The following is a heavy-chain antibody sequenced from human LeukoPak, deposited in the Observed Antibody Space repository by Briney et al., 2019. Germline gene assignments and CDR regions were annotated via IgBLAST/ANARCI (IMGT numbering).Heavy chain of an antibody. CDR2: ISAYNGNT. J-gene: IGHJ4*02. Sequence: ASVKVSCKASGYTFTSYGISWVRQAPGQGLEWMGWISAYNGNTNYAQKLQGRVTMTTDTSTSTAYMELRSLRSDDTAVYYCARWLYRYDSRGILGYWGQGTLVTVSS. CDR3: ARWLYRYDSRGILGY. CDR1: GYTFTSYG. V-gene: IGHV1-18*01. D-gene: IGHD3-22*01.